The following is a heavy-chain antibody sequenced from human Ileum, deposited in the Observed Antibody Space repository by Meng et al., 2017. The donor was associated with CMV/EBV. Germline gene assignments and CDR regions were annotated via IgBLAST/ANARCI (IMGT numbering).Heavy chain of an antibody. V-gene: IGHV4-39*07. CDR2: IYHSGSV. CDR1: GGSISTGNYY. D-gene: IGHD2-8*02. Sequence: SDTLSLTCTVSGGSISTGNYYWGWIRQPPGKGLEWIGSIYHSGSVYYNPSLKSRVTMSVDTPKNQFSLRLRSVTAADTAVYYCARGGVVLRLIWFDPWGQGTLVTVSS. J-gene: IGHJ5*02. CDR3: ARGGVVLRLIWFDP.